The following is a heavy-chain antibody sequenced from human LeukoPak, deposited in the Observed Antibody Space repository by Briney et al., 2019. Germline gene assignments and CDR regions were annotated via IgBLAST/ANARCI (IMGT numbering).Heavy chain of an antibody. Sequence: GGSLRLSCAASGFTFNRSWMNWVRQAPGKGLEWVANLDPSGSQKRYVDSVKGRFIISNDNPGASLYLDMYSLRAEDTAIYYCAIWTSGNYWGQGTLVTVSS. CDR3: AIWTSGNY. CDR1: GFTFNRSW. V-gene: IGHV3-7*01. CDR2: LDPSGSQK. J-gene: IGHJ4*02. D-gene: IGHD1-1*01.